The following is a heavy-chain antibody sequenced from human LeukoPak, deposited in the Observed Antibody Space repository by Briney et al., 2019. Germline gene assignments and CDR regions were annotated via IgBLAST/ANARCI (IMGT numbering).Heavy chain of an antibody. D-gene: IGHD6-19*01. CDR2: IWYDGSNK. CDR1: GFTFSSYG. J-gene: IGHJ4*02. Sequence: GGSLRLSCAASGFTFSSYGMHWVRQAPGKGLEWVAVIWYDGSNKYYADSVKGRFTISRDNSKNTLYLQMNSLRAEDTAVYYCARDLGGLGAGTSDYWGQGTLVTVSS. V-gene: IGHV3-33*01. CDR3: ARDLGGLGAGTSDY.